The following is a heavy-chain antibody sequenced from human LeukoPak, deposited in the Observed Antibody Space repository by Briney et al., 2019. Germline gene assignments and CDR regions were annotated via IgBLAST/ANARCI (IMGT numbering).Heavy chain of an antibody. J-gene: IGHJ6*04. CDR2: IKHDGSEN. CDR1: GFTFSNFW. D-gene: IGHD3-10*02. CDR3: AELGITMVGGV. Sequence: GGSLRLSCAASGFTFSNFWMTWVRQAPGQGLEWVANIKHDGSENYYVDSVRGRFTISRDNAKNSLYLQMNSLRVEDTAVYYCAELGITMVGGVWGKGTTVTISS. V-gene: IGHV3-7*01.